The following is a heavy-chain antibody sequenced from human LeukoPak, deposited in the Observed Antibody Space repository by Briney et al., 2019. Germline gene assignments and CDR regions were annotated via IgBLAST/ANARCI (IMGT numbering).Heavy chain of an antibody. V-gene: IGHV1-8*01. CDR1: GYTFTSYD. CDR2: MNPNSGNT. D-gene: IGHD6-6*01. CDR3: ARAQRGQLVLTGARRTYYYYYMDV. J-gene: IGHJ6*03. Sequence: ASVKVSCKASGYTFTSYDINWVRQATGQGLEWMGWMNPNSGNTGYAQKFQGRVTMTRNTSISTAYMELSSLRSEDTAVYYCARAQRGQLVLTGARRTYYYYYMDVWGKGTTVTVSS.